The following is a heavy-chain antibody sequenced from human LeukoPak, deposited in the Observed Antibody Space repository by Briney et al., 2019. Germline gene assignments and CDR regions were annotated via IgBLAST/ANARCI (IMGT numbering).Heavy chain of an antibody. D-gene: IGHD4-17*01. V-gene: IGHV3-74*01. CDR1: GFTFSSYW. CDR2: INSDGSTT. J-gene: IGHJ6*03. CDR3: ARSTTHPYYNYMDV. Sequence: GGSLRLSRVASGFTFSSYWMHWVRQAAGEGLVWVSRINSDGSTTTYADSVKGRFTISRDNAKNTLYLQMNSLRVEDTAVYYCARSTTHPYYNYMDVWGKGTTVTLSS.